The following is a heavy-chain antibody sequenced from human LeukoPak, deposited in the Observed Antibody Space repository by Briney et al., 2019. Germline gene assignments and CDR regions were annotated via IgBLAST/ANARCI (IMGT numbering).Heavy chain of an antibody. CDR2: IYSDGAT. CDR3: VRDRAEGRAWVEFDP. Sequence: GGSLRLSCAASGFTVSAYAMSWVRQAPGKEPEWVSLIYSDGATRYADSVQGRFTISRDNSKNTLYLQMNNLRVEDTAVYYCVRDRAEGRAWVEFDPWGQGILVTVSS. CDR1: GFTVSAYA. J-gene: IGHJ5*02. V-gene: IGHV3-66*02.